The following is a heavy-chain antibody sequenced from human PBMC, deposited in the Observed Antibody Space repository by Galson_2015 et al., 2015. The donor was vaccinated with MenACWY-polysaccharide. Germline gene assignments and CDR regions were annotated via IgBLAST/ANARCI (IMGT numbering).Heavy chain of an antibody. CDR3: ARDYYGSESYIGVWFDP. V-gene: IGHV4-4*02. CDR1: GGSISSSNY. J-gene: IGHJ5*02. Sequence: TGLLKPSETLSLTCAVSGGSISSSNYWGWVRQSPGKGLEWIGDIHYSGRTNYNPSLRSRFTISVDKSKNQFSLKVSSVTAADTAVYYCARDYYGSESYIGVWFDPWGQGTLVTVSS. CDR2: IHYSGRT. D-gene: IGHD3-10*01.